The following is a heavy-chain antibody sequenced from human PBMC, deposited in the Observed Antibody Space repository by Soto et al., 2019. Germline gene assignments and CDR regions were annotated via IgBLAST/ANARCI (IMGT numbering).Heavy chain of an antibody. Sequence: PGGSLRPSCAASGFTVNGKTYVTWVRQAPGKGREGVSALYIANGTFYADSVKGRFTVSIDSSKNTVYLQMNNLSPKDTAVYYCATSLLREHAFDIWGLGTMVTVSS. CDR1: GFTVNGKTY. CDR3: ATSLLREHAFDI. J-gene: IGHJ3*02. CDR2: LYIANGT. D-gene: IGHD2-15*01. V-gene: IGHV3-53*01.